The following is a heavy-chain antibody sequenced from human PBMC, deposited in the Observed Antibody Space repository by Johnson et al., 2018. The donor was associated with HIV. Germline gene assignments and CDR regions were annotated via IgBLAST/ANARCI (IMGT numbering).Heavy chain of an antibody. V-gene: IGHV3-30*04. CDR2: ISYDGSKK. CDR3: GRHRDDAFDI. D-gene: IGHD2-21*02. Sequence: QVQLVESGGGVVQPGRSLRLSCAASGFTFSSYAMHWVRQAPGKGLEWVAVISYDGSKKFYADSVKGRFTISRDNSKNSLYLQMNNLRAEDTAVYYCGRHRDDAFDIWGQGTMVTVSS. J-gene: IGHJ3*02. CDR1: GFTFSSYA.